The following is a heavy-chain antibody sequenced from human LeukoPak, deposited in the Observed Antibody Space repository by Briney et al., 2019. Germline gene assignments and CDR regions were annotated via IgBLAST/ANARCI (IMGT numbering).Heavy chain of an antibody. Sequence: ASVTVSCKVSGYTLTELSMHWVRQAPGKGLEWMGGFDPEDGETIYAQKFQGRVTMTEDTSTDTAYMELSSLRSEDTAVYYCATTVVTPEGAYFDYWGQGTLVTVSS. J-gene: IGHJ4*02. CDR1: GYTLTELS. D-gene: IGHD4-23*01. V-gene: IGHV1-24*01. CDR3: ATTVVTPEGAYFDY. CDR2: FDPEDGET.